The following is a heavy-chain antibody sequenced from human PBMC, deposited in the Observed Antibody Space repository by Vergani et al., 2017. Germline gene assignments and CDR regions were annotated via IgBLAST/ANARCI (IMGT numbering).Heavy chain of an antibody. CDR3: ARQEKSPSSGWTR. D-gene: IGHD6-19*01. Sequence: QVQLQQWGAGLLKPSETLSLTCAVYGGSFSGYYWSWIRQPPGKGLEWIGEINHSGSTYYNPSLKSRVTISVDTSKNQFSLKLSSVTAADTAVYYCARQEKSPSSGWTRWGQGTLVTVSS. V-gene: IGHV4-34*01. CDR1: GGSFSGYY. J-gene: IGHJ4*02. CDR2: INHSGST.